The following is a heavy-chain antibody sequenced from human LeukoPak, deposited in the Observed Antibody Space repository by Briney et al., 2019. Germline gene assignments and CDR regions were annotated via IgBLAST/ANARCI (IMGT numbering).Heavy chain of an antibody. J-gene: IGHJ4*02. V-gene: IGHV4-59*01. CDR3: ARTAVGCSGGSCHYYFDY. CDR2: IYYSGST. D-gene: IGHD2-15*01. CDR1: GGSISSYY. Sequence: PSETLSLTCTVSGGSISSYYWSWIRQPPGKGLEWIGYIYYSGSTNYNPSLKSRVTISVDTSKNQFSLKLSSVTAADTAVYYCARTAVGCSGGSCHYYFDYWGQGTLVTVSP.